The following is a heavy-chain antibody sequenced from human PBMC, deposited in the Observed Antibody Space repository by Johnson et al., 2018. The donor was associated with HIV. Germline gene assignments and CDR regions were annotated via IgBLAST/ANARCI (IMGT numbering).Heavy chain of an antibody. V-gene: IGHV3-7*01. D-gene: IGHD5-18*01. CDR3: ARDSGYSYADDAFDI. CDR2: IKQDGSEK. J-gene: IGHJ3*02. CDR1: GFTFSSYW. Sequence: VQLVESGGGLVQPGGSLRLSCVASGFTFSSYWMSWVRQAPGKGLEWVANIKQDGSEKYYVDSVKGRFTISRDNAKNSLYLQMNSLRAEDTAVYYCARDSGYSYADDAFDIWGQGTMVTVSS.